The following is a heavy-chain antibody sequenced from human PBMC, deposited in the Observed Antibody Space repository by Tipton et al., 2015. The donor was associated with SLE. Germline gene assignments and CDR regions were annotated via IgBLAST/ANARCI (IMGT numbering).Heavy chain of an antibody. CDR3: GSDSFYLPFEMDV. V-gene: IGHV1-46*01. CDR1: GYTFTSYY. J-gene: IGHJ6*04. Sequence: QLVQSGAEVKKPGASVKVSCKASGYTFTSYYMHWVRQAPGQGLEWMGIINPSGGSTSYAQKFQGRVTMTRDTSTSTVYMELSSLRSEDTAVYYCGSDSFYLPFEMDVGGKGTTVAVSS. CDR2: INPSGGST. D-gene: IGHD3-9*01.